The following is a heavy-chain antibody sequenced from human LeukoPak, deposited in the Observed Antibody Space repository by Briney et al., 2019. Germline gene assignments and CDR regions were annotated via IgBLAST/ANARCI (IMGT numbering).Heavy chain of an antibody. CDR3: ARSHYDFWSGYSNNWSDP. Sequence: PSETLSLTCTVSGGSISSSSYYWGWIRQPPGKGLEWIGSIYYSGSTYYNPSLKSRVTISVDTSKNQFSLKLSSVTAADTAVYYCARSHYDFWSGYSNNWSDPWGQGTLVTVSS. V-gene: IGHV4-39*07. D-gene: IGHD3-3*01. CDR2: IYYSGST. J-gene: IGHJ5*02. CDR1: GGSISSSSYY.